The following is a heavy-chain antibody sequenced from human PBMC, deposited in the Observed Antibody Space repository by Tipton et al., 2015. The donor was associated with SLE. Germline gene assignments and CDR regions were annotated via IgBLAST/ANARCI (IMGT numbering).Heavy chain of an antibody. J-gene: IGHJ1*01. CDR1: GFTFSDYY. Sequence: SLRLSCAASGFTFSDYYMSWIRQAPGKGLEWVSYINSRGNTIYYADSVKGRFTISRDNSKNTLYLQMSSLRGDDTAVYFCARANYSSSWAGDFWGQGTLVTVSS. D-gene: IGHD6-13*01. CDR2: INSRGNTI. CDR3: ARANYSSSWAGDF. V-gene: IGHV3-11*01.